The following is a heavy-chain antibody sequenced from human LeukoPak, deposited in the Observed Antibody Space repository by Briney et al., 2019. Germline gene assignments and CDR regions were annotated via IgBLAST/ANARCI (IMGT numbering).Heavy chain of an antibody. CDR1: GGSISSSSYY. Sequence: SETLSLTCTVSGGSISSSSYYWGWIRQPPGKGLEWIGSIYYSGSTYYNPSLKSRVTISVDTSKNQFSLKLSSVTAADTAVYYCARGVVPAAMTFDYWGQGSLVTVSS. J-gene: IGHJ4*02. CDR3: ARGVVPAAMTFDY. V-gene: IGHV4-39*07. CDR2: IYYSGST. D-gene: IGHD2-2*01.